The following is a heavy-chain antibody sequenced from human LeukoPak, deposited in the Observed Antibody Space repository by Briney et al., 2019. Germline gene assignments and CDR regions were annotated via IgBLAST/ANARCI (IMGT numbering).Heavy chain of an antibody. CDR3: AREYLDGSGWYAYFDY. CDR1: GFTFSSYA. Sequence: GGSLRLSCAASGFTFSSYAMSWVRQAPGKGLEWVSLISGSGGSTYYADSVRGRFTISRDNSKNTLYLQMNSLRAEDTAVYYCAREYLDGSGWYAYFDYWGRGTLVTVSS. D-gene: IGHD6-19*01. V-gene: IGHV3-23*01. J-gene: IGHJ4*02. CDR2: ISGSGGST.